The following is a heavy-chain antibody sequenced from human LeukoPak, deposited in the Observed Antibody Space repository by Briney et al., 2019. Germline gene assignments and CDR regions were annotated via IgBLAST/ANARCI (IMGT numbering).Heavy chain of an antibody. CDR3: AKDPGYCSGGSCYKDDY. V-gene: IGHV3-48*03. D-gene: IGHD2-15*01. CDR1: GFTFSSYE. J-gene: IGHJ4*02. CDR2: ISSSGSTI. Sequence: GGSLRLSCAASGFTFSSYEMNWVRQAPGKGLEWVSYISSSGSTIYYTDSVKGRFTISRDNSKNTLYLQMNSLRAEDTAVYYCAKDPGYCSGGSCYKDDYWGQGTLVTVSS.